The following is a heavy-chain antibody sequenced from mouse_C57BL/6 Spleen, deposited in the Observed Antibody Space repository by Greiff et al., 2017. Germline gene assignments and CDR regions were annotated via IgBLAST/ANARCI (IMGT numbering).Heavy chain of an antibody. CDR3: ARTTVLANGAMDD. Sequence: EVQLQQSVAELVRPGASVKLSCTASGFNIQNTYMHWVKQRPEQGLELIGRIDPANGNTQYAPKFQGKATITAATSSNTAYLQLSSLTSEDTAIYYCARTTVLANGAMDDWGQGTSVTVSS. CDR2: IDPANGNT. V-gene: IGHV14-3*01. D-gene: IGHD1-1*01. CDR1: GFNIQNTY. J-gene: IGHJ4*01.